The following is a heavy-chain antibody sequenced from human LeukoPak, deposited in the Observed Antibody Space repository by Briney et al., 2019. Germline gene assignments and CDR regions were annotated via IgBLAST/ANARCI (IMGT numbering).Heavy chain of an antibody. Sequence: ASVKVSCKASGYTFTSYDINWVRQATGQGLEWMGWMNPNSGNTGYAQKFQGRVTITRNTSISTAYMELSSLRSEDTAVYYCARGAPQEFDFWRKTVTGITDYWGQGTLVTVSS. V-gene: IGHV1-8*03. J-gene: IGHJ4*02. D-gene: IGHD3-3*01. CDR2: MNPNSGNT. CDR1: GYTFTSYD. CDR3: ARGAPQEFDFWRKTVTGITDY.